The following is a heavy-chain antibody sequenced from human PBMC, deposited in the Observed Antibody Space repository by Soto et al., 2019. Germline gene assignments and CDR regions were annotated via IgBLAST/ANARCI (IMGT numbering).Heavy chain of an antibody. CDR1: GYTFTGYY. CDR3: ARSKAISGYYYYYYGMDV. Sequence: ASVKVSCKASGYTFTGYYMHWVRQAPGQGLEWMGWINPNSGGTNYAQKFQGWVTMTRDTSISTAYMELSRLRSDDTAVYYCARSKAISGYYYYYYGMDVWAQGTTVTVSS. CDR2: INPNSGGT. J-gene: IGHJ6*02. D-gene: IGHD3-22*01. V-gene: IGHV1-2*04.